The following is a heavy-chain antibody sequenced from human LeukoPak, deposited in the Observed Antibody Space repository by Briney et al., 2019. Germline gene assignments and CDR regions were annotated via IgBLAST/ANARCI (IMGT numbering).Heavy chain of an antibody. V-gene: IGHV4-59*08. J-gene: IGHJ4*02. CDR1: GGPINSYY. CDR3: ARHSSYGHFDY. D-gene: IGHD3-10*01. Sequence: SETLSLTCNVSGGPINSYYWSWIRQPPGKGLEWIGYIYYSGSTSYDPSLNSRATISVDTSKSQFSLKLTSVTAADTAVYYCARHSSYGHFDYWGQGTLVTVSS. CDR2: IYYSGST.